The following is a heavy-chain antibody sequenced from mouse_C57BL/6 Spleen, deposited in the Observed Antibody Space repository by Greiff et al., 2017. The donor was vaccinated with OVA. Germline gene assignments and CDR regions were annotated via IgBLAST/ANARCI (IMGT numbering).Heavy chain of an antibody. Sequence: DVQLVESGGGLVKPGGSLKLSCAASGFTFSDYGMHWVRQAPEKGLEWVAYISSGSSTIYYADTVKGRFTISRDNAKNTLFLQMTSLRSEDTAMYYCASIWSSYAMDYWGQGTSVTVSS. CDR3: ASIWSSYAMDY. J-gene: IGHJ4*01. CDR1: GFTFSDYG. V-gene: IGHV5-17*01. CDR2: ISSGSSTI. D-gene: IGHD1-1*02.